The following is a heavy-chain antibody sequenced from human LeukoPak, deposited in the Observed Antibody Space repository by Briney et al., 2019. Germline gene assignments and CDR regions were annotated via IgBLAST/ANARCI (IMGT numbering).Heavy chain of an antibody. J-gene: IGHJ4*02. D-gene: IGHD3-10*01. V-gene: IGHV3-74*01. CDR1: GFTFGTYW. CDR3: ATDSYVSGSYYRLFY. CDR2: INSDGGTT. Sequence: GGSLRLSCGASGFTFGTYWLHWVRQAPGKGLVWVSGINSDGGTTTYADSVKGRFTISRDNAKNTLYLQMNNLRAEDTAIYYCATDSYVSGSYYRLFYWGQGTLVTVSS.